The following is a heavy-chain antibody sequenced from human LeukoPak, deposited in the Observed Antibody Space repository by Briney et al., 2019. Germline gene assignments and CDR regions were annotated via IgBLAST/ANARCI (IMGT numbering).Heavy chain of an antibody. CDR3: VSAYCGGDCYHSLLTN. J-gene: IGHJ4*02. Sequence: SETLSLTCAVSGVSMGSGGYSRSWVRQPPGKGLEWIGHIYHSGSSYYNPSLKSRVTIPMDRSKNQFSLRLTSLTAADTAVYYCVSAYCGGDCYHSLLTNWGQGILDTVSS. CDR2: IYHSGSS. V-gene: IGHV4-30-2*01. D-gene: IGHD2-21*02. CDR1: GVSMGSGGYS.